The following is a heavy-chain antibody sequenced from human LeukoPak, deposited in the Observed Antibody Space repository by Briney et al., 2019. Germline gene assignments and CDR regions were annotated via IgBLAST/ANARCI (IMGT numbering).Heavy chain of an antibody. J-gene: IGHJ5*02. D-gene: IGHD3-22*01. CDR1: GFTFSSYS. V-gene: IGHV3-21*01. CDR2: ISSSSSYI. CDR3: ARDLGQYYDTSDNWFDP. Sequence: PGGSLRLSCAASGFTFSSYSMNWVRQAPGKGLEWVSSISSSSSYIYYADSVKGRFTISRDNAKNTLNLQMNSLGAEDTAVYYCARDLGQYYDTSDNWFDPWGQGTLVTVSS.